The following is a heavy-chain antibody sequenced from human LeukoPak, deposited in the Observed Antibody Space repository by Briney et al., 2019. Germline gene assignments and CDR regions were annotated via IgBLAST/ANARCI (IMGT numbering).Heavy chain of an antibody. CDR2: INPNSGGT. CDR1: GYTFTGYY. V-gene: IGHV1-2*02. Sequence: GASVKVSCKASGYTFTGYYMHWVRQAPGQGLEWMGWINPNSGGTNYAQKFQGRVTMTRDTSISTAYMELSRLRSDDTAVYYCARDQGIGSEVVGATADYWGQGTLVTVSS. J-gene: IGHJ4*02. D-gene: IGHD1-26*01. CDR3: ARDQGIGSEVVGATADY.